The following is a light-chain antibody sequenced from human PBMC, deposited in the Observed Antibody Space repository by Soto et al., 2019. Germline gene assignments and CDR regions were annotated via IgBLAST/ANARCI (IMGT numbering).Light chain of an antibody. CDR1: KSVSSN. V-gene: IGKV3-15*01. J-gene: IGKJ4*01. CDR2: GAS. Sequence: EIVMTQSPATLSVSPGERAILFCRASKSVSSNLAWYQQKPGQAPRLLIYGASTRATGIPARFSGSGSGTEFTLSISSLQSEDSAIYYCQQYNNWPPLTFGGGTKVEIK. CDR3: QQYNNWPPLT.